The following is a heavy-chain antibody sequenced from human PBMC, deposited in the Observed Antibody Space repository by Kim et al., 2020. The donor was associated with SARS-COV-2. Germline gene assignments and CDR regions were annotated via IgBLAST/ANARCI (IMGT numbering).Heavy chain of an antibody. D-gene: IGHD6-13*01. Sequence: SLKSRVTISVDTSKNQFSLKLSSVTAADTAVYYCARPQSSSWYERGWFDPWGQGTLVTVSS. J-gene: IGHJ5*02. CDR3: ARPQSSSWYERGWFDP. V-gene: IGHV4-34*01.